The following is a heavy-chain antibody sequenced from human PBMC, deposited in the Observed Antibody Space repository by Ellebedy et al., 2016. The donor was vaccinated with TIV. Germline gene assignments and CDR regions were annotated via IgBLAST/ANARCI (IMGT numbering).Heavy chain of an antibody. CDR3: ARYRLRRKDWFDP. CDR2: MYYSGST. V-gene: IGHV4-61*08. D-gene: IGHD4-17*01. J-gene: IGHJ5*02. Sequence: SETLSLXCTVSGGSIRSGGYYWSWIRQHPGKGLEWIGYMYYSGSTNYNPSLKSRVTISVDTSKNQFSLKLTSVTAADTAVYFCARYRLRRKDWFDPWGQGTLVTVSS. CDR1: GGSIRSGGYY.